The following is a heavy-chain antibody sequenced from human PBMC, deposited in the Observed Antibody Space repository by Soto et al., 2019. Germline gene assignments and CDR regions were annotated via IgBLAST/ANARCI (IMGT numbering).Heavy chain of an antibody. CDR1: VYTFTSYD. J-gene: IGHJ6*02. Sequence: QVQLVQSGAEVKKPGASVKVSCKASVYTFTSYDINWVRQATGQGLEWMGWMNPNSGNTGYAQKFQGRVTMTRNTSISTAYMEQSSLRSEDTAVYYCARGLSSSWYYYYYGTDVWGQGTTVTVSS. CDR3: ARGLSSSWYYYYYGTDV. D-gene: IGHD6-13*01. V-gene: IGHV1-8*01. CDR2: MNPNSGNT.